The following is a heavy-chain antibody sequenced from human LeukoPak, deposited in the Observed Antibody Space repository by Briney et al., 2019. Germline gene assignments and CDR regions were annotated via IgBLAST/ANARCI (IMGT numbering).Heavy chain of an antibody. V-gene: IGHV4-30-4*01. CDR2: IYYSGST. D-gene: IGHD3-10*01. CDR3: ARAGSGSFPFDY. J-gene: IGHJ4*02. Sequence: PSQTLSLTCTVSGGSISSGDYYWGWIRQPPGKGLEWIGYIYYSGSTYYNPSLKSRVTISVDTSKNQFSLKLSSVTAADTAVYYCARAGSGSFPFDYWGQGTLVTVSS. CDR1: GGSISSGDYY.